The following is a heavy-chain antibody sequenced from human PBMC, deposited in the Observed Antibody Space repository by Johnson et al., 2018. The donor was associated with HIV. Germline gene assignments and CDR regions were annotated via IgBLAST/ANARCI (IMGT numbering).Heavy chain of an antibody. D-gene: IGHD1-26*01. CDR1: GFTVSGNY. Sequence: VQLVESGGGLVQPGGSLRLSCAASGFTVSGNYMNWVRQAPGKGLEWVSTISHSANSTYYSDSVKGRFIFSRDNSKNTLYLQMNSLRAEDTAVYYCARYSGSYYTIAFDIWGQGTMVTVSS. CDR3: ARYSGSYYTIAFDI. CDR2: SHSANST. V-gene: IGHV3-66*02. J-gene: IGHJ3*02.